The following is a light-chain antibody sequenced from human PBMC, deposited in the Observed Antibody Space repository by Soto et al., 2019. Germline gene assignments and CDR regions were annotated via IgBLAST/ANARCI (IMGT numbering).Light chain of an antibody. CDR2: AAS. CDR1: QGIGND. CDR3: LQHNSYRT. V-gene: IGKV1-17*01. J-gene: IGKJ1*01. Sequence: DIQMTQSPSSLSASVGDRVTITCRASQGIGNDLGWFQRKPGKAPKRLIYAASRLQSGVPSRFSGSGSGTEFTLTISSLQPEDFATYYCLQHNSYRTFGQGTKVDI.